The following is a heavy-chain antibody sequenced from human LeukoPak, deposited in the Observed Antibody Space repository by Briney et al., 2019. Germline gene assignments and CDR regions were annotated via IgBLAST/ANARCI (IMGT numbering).Heavy chain of an antibody. D-gene: IGHD6-25*01. J-gene: IGHJ5*02. Sequence: SETLSLTCTVSGGSLSSYYWSWIGQPAGKGLEWIGRINTSGTSNYNPSLRSRVTMSVDTSKNQFSLNLTSVTAADTALYYCAREGGRPRWLDPWVPGTLVTVSS. CDR3: AREGGRPRWLDP. CDR2: INTSGTS. CDR1: GGSLSSYY. V-gene: IGHV4-4*07.